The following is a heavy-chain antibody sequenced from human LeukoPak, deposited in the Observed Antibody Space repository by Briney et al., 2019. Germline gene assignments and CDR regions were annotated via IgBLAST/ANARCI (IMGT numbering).Heavy chain of an antibody. D-gene: IGHD3-16*02. Sequence: SETLSLTCTVSGGSISSSSYYWGWIRQPPGKGLEWIGSIYYSGSTYYNPSLKSRVTISVDTSKNQFSLKLSSVTAADTAVYYCARDFRYYDYVWGSYRQHATFDYWGQGTLITVSS. CDR2: IYYSGST. CDR1: GGSISSSSYY. J-gene: IGHJ4*02. V-gene: IGHV4-39*07. CDR3: ARDFRYYDYVWGSYRQHATFDY.